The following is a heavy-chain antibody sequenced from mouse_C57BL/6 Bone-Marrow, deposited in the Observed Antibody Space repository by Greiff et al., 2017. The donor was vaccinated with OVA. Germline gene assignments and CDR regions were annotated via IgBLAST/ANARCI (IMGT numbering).Heavy chain of an antibody. CDR3: ARGRTGAFDD. D-gene: IGHD4-1*01. V-gene: IGHV1-55*01. CDR2: IYPGSGST. J-gene: IGHJ2*01. Sequence: QVQLQQPGAELVKPGASVRMSCKASGYTFTSYWITWVKQRPGQGLEWIGDIYPGSGSTNYNEKFKSKATLTVDTSSSTAYMQLSSLTSEDSAVYYCARGRTGAFDDWGQGTTLTVSS. CDR1: GYTFTSYW.